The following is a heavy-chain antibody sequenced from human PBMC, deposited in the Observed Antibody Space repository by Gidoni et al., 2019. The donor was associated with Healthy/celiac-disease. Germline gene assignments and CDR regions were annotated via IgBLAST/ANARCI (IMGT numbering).Heavy chain of an antibody. Sequence: QLQLQESGPGLVKPSETLSLTCTVSGGSISSSRYYWGWIRQPPGKGLEWIGSIYYSGSTYYNPSLKSRVTISVDTSKNQFSRKLSSVTAADTAVYYCARHNGRFLEWLLYLDYWGQGTLVTVSS. D-gene: IGHD3-3*01. CDR3: ARHNGRFLEWLLYLDY. V-gene: IGHV4-39*01. CDR1: GGSISSSRYY. CDR2: IYYSGST. J-gene: IGHJ4*02.